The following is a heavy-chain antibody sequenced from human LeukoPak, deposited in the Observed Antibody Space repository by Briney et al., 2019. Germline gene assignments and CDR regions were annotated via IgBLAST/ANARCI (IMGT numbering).Heavy chain of an antibody. D-gene: IGHD6-19*01. CDR3: ARAYSSGWYLPYYYMDV. Sequence: VASVKVSCKASGGTFSSYAISWVRQAPGQGLEWMGWINPNSGGTNYAQKFQGRVTMTRDTSISTAYMELSRLRSDDTAVYYCARAYSSGWYLPYYYMDVWGKGTTVTVSS. CDR1: GGTFSSYA. V-gene: IGHV1-2*02. J-gene: IGHJ6*03. CDR2: INPNSGGT.